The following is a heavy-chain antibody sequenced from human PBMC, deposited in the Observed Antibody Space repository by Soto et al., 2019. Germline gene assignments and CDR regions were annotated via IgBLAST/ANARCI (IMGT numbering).Heavy chain of an antibody. CDR1: GGSISSSTYY. D-gene: IGHD6-13*01. J-gene: IGHJ4*02. CDR3: ARHSSSWPIIDY. CDR2: FFIGGNN. V-gene: IGHV4-39*01. Sequence: SETLSLTCTVSGGSISSSTYYWGWMRQPPGKGLEWIASFFIGGNNYYNPSLKSRVTISVDTSKNQFSLKLSSVTAADTAVYYCARHSSSWPIIDYWGQGALVSVS.